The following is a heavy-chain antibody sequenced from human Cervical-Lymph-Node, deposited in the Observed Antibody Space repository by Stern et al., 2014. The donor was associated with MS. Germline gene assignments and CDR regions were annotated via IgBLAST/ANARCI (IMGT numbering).Heavy chain of an antibody. J-gene: IGHJ4*02. CDR2: IKGKTDGGAV. V-gene: IGHV3-15*01. Sequence: EVQLVESGGGLVKPGGSLRLSCAASGFTLTNVWMNWVRQAPGKGLEWVARIKGKTDGGAVDYAAPVKDRFTISRDDSKNILYLYMSSLKIEDTAVYYCTTAPFSTPFDFWGQGTLVAV. CDR3: TTAPFSTPFDF. D-gene: IGHD2-2*01. CDR1: GFTLTNVW.